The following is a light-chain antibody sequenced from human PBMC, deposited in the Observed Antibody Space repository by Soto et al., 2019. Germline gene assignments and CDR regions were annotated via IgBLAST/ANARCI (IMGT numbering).Light chain of an antibody. CDR3: SSYTRSRTLAV. CDR2: DVS. Sequence: QSALTQPASVSGSPGQSITISCTGTSSDVGGYNYVSWYQQHPGKAPKLMIYDVSNRPSGVSNRFSGSKSGNTASLTISGLQAEDEADYYCSSYTRSRTLAVFGTGTKVTVL. V-gene: IGLV2-14*01. CDR1: SSDVGGYNY. J-gene: IGLJ1*01.